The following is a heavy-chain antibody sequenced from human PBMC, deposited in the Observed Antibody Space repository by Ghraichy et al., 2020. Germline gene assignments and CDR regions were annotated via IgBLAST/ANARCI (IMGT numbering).Heavy chain of an antibody. Sequence: GGSLRLSCAASGFTFSSYWMSWVRQAPGKGLEWVANIKHNGSQTYYVDSVKGRFTISRDSAKNSLYLQMDSLRAEDTAVYYCARLYSRNYFDCWSQGTRVTVTS. CDR1: GFTFSSYW. V-gene: IGHV3-7*03. CDR2: IKHNGSQT. CDR3: ARLYSRNYFDC. J-gene: IGHJ4*02. D-gene: IGHD1-26*01.